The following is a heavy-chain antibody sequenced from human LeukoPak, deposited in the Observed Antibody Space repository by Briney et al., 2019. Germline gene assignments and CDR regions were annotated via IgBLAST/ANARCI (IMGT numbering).Heavy chain of an antibody. V-gene: IGHV1-69*04. J-gene: IGHJ4*02. D-gene: IGHD3-22*01. CDR1: GGTFSSYA. Sequence: SVKVSCKASGGTFSSYAISWVRQAPGQGLEWMGRIIPILGIANYAQKFQGKVTITADKSTSTAYMGLSSLRSEDTAVYYCARDNDSSGPDYWGQGTLVTVFS. CDR2: IIPILGIA. CDR3: ARDNDSSGPDY.